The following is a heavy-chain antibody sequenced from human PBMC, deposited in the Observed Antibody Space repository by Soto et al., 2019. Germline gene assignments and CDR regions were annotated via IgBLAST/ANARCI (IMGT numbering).Heavy chain of an antibody. CDR3: AKVSRRGSAIDFDY. CDR1: GYTFSSYD. Sequence: QVQLVQSGAEVKKPGASVKVSCTASGYTFSSYDINWVRQATGQGLEWMGWMNPTSGDTGYAQKFQGRVTMTRNTSITPAYMELYSLRSEDTAVYYCAKVSRRGSAIDFDYWGQGTLVTVSP. CDR2: MNPTSGDT. V-gene: IGHV1-8*01. D-gene: IGHD3-10*01. J-gene: IGHJ4*02.